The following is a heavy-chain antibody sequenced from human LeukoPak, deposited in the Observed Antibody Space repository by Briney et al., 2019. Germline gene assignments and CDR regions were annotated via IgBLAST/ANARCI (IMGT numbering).Heavy chain of an antibody. D-gene: IGHD3-22*01. CDR3: ARALYYDSSGYYPNWFDP. V-gene: IGHV4-34*01. Sequence: SETLSLTCVVYGESFSGFYWTWIRQPPGKGLEWIGEINDSGNTNYNPSLKSRVTISIDTSKNQFSLKLSSVTAADTAVYYCARALYYDSSGYYPNWFDPWGQGTLVTVSS. CDR1: GESFSGFY. J-gene: IGHJ5*02. CDR2: INDSGNT.